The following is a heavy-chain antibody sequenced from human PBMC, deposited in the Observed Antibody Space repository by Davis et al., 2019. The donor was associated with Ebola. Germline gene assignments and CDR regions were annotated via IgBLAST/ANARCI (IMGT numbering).Heavy chain of an antibody. Sequence: PGGSLRLSCAASGFTFSSYWMSWVRQAPGKGPEWVANVNQDGSETYYLDSVKGRFTISRDNAKNSLYLQMNSLRAEDTAVYYCAPETDGYSYGYSGYWGQGTLVTVSS. V-gene: IGHV3-7*01. D-gene: IGHD5-18*01. CDR3: APETDGYSYGYSGY. CDR2: VNQDGSET. J-gene: IGHJ4*02. CDR1: GFTFSSYW.